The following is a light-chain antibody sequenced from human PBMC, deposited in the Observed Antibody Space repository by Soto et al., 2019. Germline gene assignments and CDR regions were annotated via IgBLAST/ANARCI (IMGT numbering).Light chain of an antibody. CDR2: DAS. J-gene: IGKJ1*01. Sequence: ELVLTQSPATLSLSPGERANLSCRASQSVSSYLAWYQQKPGQAPRLLIYDASNRATGIPARFSGSGSGTDFTLTISSLEPEDFAVYYCQQRSNWPTTFGQGTKVDIK. CDR3: QQRSNWPTT. CDR1: QSVSSY. V-gene: IGKV3-11*01.